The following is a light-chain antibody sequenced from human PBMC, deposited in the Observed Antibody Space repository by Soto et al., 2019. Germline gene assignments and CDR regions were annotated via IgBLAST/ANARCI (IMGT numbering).Light chain of an antibody. CDR3: QQYASSPPIT. V-gene: IGKV3-20*01. Sequence: EIVLTQSPGTLSLSPGERATLSCRASQSVSSSYLAWYQQKPGQAPRLLIYGASSRATGIPDRFSGSGSGTDFTLTISRLEPEDFAVYYCQQYASSPPITLGQGKRLEI. CDR2: GAS. CDR1: QSVSSSY. J-gene: IGKJ5*01.